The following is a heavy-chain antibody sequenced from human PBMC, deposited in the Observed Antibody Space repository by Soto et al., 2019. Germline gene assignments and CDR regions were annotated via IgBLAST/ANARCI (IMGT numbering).Heavy chain of an antibody. CDR1: GFTFSSYS. J-gene: IGHJ3*01. Sequence: GSMRLSCAASGFTFSSYSLNWVRQAPGKGLEWVSYIWTRSSLISYADSVRGRFTISRDNAKSSLYLQMNSLTDEDTAVYYCVRDSLYAFDLWGQGTTVTVSS. CDR3: VRDSLYAFDL. CDR2: IWTRSSLI. V-gene: IGHV3-48*02.